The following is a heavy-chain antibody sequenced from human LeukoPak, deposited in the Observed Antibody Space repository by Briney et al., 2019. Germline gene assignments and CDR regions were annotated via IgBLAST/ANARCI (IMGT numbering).Heavy chain of an antibody. CDR2: ITSNGGFI. V-gene: IGHV3-21*01. CDR1: GFTFSRYS. J-gene: IGHJ4*02. CDR3: ERAGCSGDYKMCFDS. D-gene: IGHD1-26*01. Sequence: AGGSLRLSCSASGFTFSRYSKNWVRQAPGKGLEWVSAITSNGGFIKYADSMKGRFTISRDNAKNSLYLQMNSLRAEDTAVYYCERAGCSGDYKMCFDSWGQGTLVTVSS.